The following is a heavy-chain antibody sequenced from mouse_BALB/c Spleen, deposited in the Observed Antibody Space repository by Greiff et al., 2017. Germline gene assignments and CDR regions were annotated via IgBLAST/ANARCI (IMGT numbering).Heavy chain of an antibody. V-gene: IGHV7-1*02. D-gene: IGHD2-1*01. CDR2: SRNKANDYTT. CDR3: ARDYGNWYFDV. Sequence: EVQVVESGGGLVQPGGSLRLSCATSGFTFSDFYMEWVRQPPGKRLEWIAASRNKANDYTTAYSASVKGRFIVSRDTSQSILYLQMNALRAEDTAVYYCARDYGNWYFDVWGAGTTVTVSS. J-gene: IGHJ1*01. CDR1: GFTFSDFY.